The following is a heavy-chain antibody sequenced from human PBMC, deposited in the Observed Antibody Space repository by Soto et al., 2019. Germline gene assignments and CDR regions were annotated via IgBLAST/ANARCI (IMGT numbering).Heavy chain of an antibody. CDR3: ARDWRVYSGSYTEGAFDI. Sequence: TLSLTCTVSGGSISSGDYYWSWIRQTPGKGLEWIGYIYYSGSTYYNPSLKSRVTISVDTSKNQFSLKLSSVTAADTAVYYCARDWRVYSGSYTEGAFDIWGQGTMVTVSS. CDR2: IYYSGST. V-gene: IGHV4-30-4*01. D-gene: IGHD1-26*01. J-gene: IGHJ3*02. CDR1: GGSISSGDYY.